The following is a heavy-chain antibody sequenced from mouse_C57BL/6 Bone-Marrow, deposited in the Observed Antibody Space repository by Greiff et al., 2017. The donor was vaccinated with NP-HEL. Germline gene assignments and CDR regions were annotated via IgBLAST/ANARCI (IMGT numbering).Heavy chain of an antibody. V-gene: IGHV1-7*01. J-gene: IGHJ2*01. Sequence: QVQLKESGAELAKPGASVKLSCKASGYTFTSYWMHWVKQRPGQGLEWIGYINPSSGYTKYIQKFKDKATLTADKSSSTAYMQLSSLTYEDSAGYYCARYLWDRYFDYWGQGTTLTVSS. D-gene: IGHD4-1*01. CDR1: GYTFTSYW. CDR3: ARYLWDRYFDY. CDR2: INPSSGYT.